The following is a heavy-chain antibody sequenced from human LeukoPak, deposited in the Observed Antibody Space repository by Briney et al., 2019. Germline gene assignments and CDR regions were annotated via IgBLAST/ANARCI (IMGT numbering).Heavy chain of an antibody. CDR2: ISSSSSTI. J-gene: IGHJ4*02. CDR1: GFTFSSYS. Sequence: GGSLRLSCAASGFTFSSYSMNWVRQAPGKGLEWVSYISSSSSTIYYADSVKGRFTISRDNAKNSLYLQMNSLRAEDTAVYYCARTILTSYPHFDYWGQGTLVTVSS. V-gene: IGHV3-48*04. D-gene: IGHD3-9*01. CDR3: ARTILTSYPHFDY.